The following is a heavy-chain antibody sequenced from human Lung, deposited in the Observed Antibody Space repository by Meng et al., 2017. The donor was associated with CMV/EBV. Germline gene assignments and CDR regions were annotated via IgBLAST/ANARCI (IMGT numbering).Heavy chain of an antibody. CDR3: SRLWGSSRSPLSDY. D-gene: IGHD6-13*01. CDR2: IYSSGTT. J-gene: IGHJ4*02. V-gene: IGHV4-39*01. Sequence: GSLRLXCTVSGGSISSSSYYWGWIRQPPGKGLEWIGNIYSSGTTYYNPSLKSRVTISVDTSKNQISLRLTSVTAADTAVYYCSRLWGSSRSPLSDYWGQRTLVTVSS. CDR1: GGSISSSSYY.